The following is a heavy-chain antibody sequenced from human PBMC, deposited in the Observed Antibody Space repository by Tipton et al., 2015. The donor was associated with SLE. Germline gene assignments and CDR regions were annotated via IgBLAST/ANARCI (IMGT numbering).Heavy chain of an antibody. V-gene: IGHV3-53*01. CDR3: AVVYSSGYGLDY. J-gene: IGHJ4*02. Sequence: SLRLSCAASGFTVSSNYMSWVRQAPGKGLEWVSVIYSGGSTYYADSVKGRFTVSRDNYKDTLYLQMNSLRAEDTAVYYCAVVYSSGYGLDYWGQGTLVTVSS. CDR2: IYSGGST. D-gene: IGHD6-19*01. CDR1: GFTVSSNY.